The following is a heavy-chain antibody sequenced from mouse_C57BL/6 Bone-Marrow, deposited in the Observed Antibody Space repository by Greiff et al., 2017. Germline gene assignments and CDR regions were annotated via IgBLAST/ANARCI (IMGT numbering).Heavy chain of an antibody. J-gene: IGHJ2*01. D-gene: IGHD1-1*01. Sequence: QVQLQQSGAELARPGASVKLSCKASGYTFTSYGISWVKQRTGQGLEWIGEIYPRSGNTYYNEKFKGKATLTADKSSSTAYMALRSLTSGDSAVYFCARSSYGSGYGGYWGQGTTLTVSS. V-gene: IGHV1-81*01. CDR2: IYPRSGNT. CDR1: GYTFTSYG. CDR3: ARSSYGSGYGGY.